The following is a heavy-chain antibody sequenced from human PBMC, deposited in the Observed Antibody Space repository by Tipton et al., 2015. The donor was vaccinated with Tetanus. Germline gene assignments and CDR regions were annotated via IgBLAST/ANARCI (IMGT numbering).Heavy chain of an antibody. CDR1: GGSMRSYY. V-gene: IGHV4-59*01. CDR2: TYYSGST. Sequence: TLSLTCTVSGGSMRSYYWSWIRQPPGKGLEWIGYTYYSGSTNYNSSLKSRVTISVDTSKNQLSLKLSSVTAADTAVYYCARGYNGYDILTAYPHYFDSWGQGTLVTVSS. D-gene: IGHD3-9*01. CDR3: ARGYNGYDILTAYPHYFDS. J-gene: IGHJ4*02.